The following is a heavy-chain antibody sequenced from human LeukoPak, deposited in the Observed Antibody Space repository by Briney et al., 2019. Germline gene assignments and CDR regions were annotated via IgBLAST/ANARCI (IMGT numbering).Heavy chain of an antibody. CDR2: IYTSGST. Sequence: SETLSLTCTVSGGSISSGSYYWSWIRQPAGKGLEWIGRIYTSGSTNYNPSLKSRVTISVDTSKNQFSLKLSSVTAADTAVYYCARVDGSCSGGSCPSGNWFDPWGQGTLVTVSS. CDR1: GGSISSGSYY. J-gene: IGHJ5*02. CDR3: ARVDGSCSGGSCPSGNWFDP. V-gene: IGHV4-61*02. D-gene: IGHD2-15*01.